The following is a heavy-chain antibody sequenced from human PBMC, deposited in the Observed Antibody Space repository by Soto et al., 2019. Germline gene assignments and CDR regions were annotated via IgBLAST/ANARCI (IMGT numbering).Heavy chain of an antibody. J-gene: IGHJ4*02. Sequence: GGSLRLSCAASGFTFSSYAMHWVRQAPGKGLEWVAVISYDGSNKYYADSVKGRFTISRDNSKNTLYLQMNSLRAEDTAVYYCASAKYYYDSSGPEFDYWGQGTLVTVSS. CDR3: ASAKYYYDSSGPEFDY. D-gene: IGHD3-22*01. CDR2: ISYDGSNK. CDR1: GFTFSSYA. V-gene: IGHV3-30-3*01.